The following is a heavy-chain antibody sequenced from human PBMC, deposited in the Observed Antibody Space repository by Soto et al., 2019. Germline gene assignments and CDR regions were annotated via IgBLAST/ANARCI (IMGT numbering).Heavy chain of an antibody. CDR2: INSDGSST. D-gene: IGHD3-22*01. Sequence: EVQLVESGGGLVQPWGSLRLSCADSGFTFSSYWMHWVRQAPGKGLVWVSRINSDGSSTNYADSVKGRFTISRDNAKNTLYLQMNSLRVEDTAVYYCARKYNYESSGYYYWGQGTLVTVSS. CDR1: GFTFSSYW. V-gene: IGHV3-74*01. CDR3: ARKYNYESSGYYY. J-gene: IGHJ4*02.